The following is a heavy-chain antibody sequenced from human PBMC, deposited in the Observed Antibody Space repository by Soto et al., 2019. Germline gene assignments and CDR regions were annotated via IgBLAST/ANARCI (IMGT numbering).Heavy chain of an antibody. CDR3: XXTXXXXXWXAWF. J-gene: IGHJ4*02. D-gene: IGHD3-22*01. CDR2: IRYSGTT. CDR1: XXSVXXXXXX. Sequence: QVXLQESXPGLVKPSETLTLTCTVSXXSVXXXXXXXXWIXXSPXXGLEWIGHIRYSGTTEYHPSLKSRVTISLDTSKNHFSLNLASVTSADSAXXYXXXTXXXXXWXAWFWGQGTLVTVSA. V-gene: IGHV4-61*03.